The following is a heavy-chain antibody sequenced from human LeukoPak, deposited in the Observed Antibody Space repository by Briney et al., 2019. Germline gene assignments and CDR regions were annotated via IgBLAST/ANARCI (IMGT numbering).Heavy chain of an antibody. Sequence: SQTLSLTCTVSGGSISSGDYYWSWIRQPPGKGLEWIGYIYYSGSTYYNPSLKSRVTISVDTSKNQFSLKLSSVTAADTAVYYCARVIFRVVAYGMDVWGQGTTVTVSS. J-gene: IGHJ6*02. V-gene: IGHV4-30-4*01. CDR2: IYYSGST. D-gene: IGHD5-12*01. CDR1: GGSISSGDYY. CDR3: ARVIFRVVAYGMDV.